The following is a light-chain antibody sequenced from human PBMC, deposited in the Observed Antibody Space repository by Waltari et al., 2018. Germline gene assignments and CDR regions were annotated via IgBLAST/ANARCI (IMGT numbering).Light chain of an antibody. J-gene: IGLJ2*01. CDR1: SFNIGYNF. CDR3: AAWDGSVSAHVV. Sequence: QSVLTQPPSASGLPGQRVIISCSGTSFNIGYNFVFWYHQNPGAAPKLLIYRNDPRPSGRPARFSCSRSGTSASLAMSGLRAEDEGDYYCAAWDGSVSAHVVFGGGTSVTVL. V-gene: IGLV1-47*01. CDR2: RND.